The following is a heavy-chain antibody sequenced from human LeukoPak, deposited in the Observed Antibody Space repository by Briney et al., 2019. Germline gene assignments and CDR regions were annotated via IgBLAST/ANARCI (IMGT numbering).Heavy chain of an antibody. CDR2: INPNSGGT. D-gene: IGHD6-19*01. Sequence: GASVKVSCKASGYTFTGYYMHWVRQAPGQGLEWMGRINPNSGGTNYAQKFQGRVTMTRDTSISTAYMELSRLRSDDTAVYYCARDHRGSSGWYRLLGYSGQGTLVTVSS. CDR3: ARDHRGSSGWYRLLGY. V-gene: IGHV1-2*06. J-gene: IGHJ4*02. CDR1: GYTFTGYY.